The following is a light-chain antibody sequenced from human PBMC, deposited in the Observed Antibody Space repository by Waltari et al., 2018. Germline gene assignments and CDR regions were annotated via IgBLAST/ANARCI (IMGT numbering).Light chain of an antibody. CDR2: RSD. J-gene: IGLJ3*02. Sequence: QSVLTQPPSASGTPGQRVTISCSGRASNIGNTLVTWYQQLPGKAPKLIIYRSDQRPSGVPDRFAGSTSGTSGSLAISGLQSEEEADYYCAAWDDSLNGHWVFGGGTKVTVL. V-gene: IGLV1-44*01. CDR3: AAWDDSLNGHWV. CDR1: ASNIGNTL.